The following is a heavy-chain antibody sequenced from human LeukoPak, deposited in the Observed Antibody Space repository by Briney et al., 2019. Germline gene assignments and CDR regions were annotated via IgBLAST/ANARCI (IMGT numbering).Heavy chain of an antibody. D-gene: IGHD2-2*01. CDR2: INPNSGGT. J-gene: IGHJ4*02. V-gene: IGHV1-2*06. CDR3: ARGSGYCSSTSCYHYFDY. Sequence: ASVKVSCKASGYTLTDYYMHWVRQAPGQGLEWMGRINPNSGGTNYAQKFQGRVTMTRDTSTSTAYMELSGLRSDDTAVYYCARGSGYCSSTSCYHYFDYWGQGTLVTVSS. CDR1: GYTLTDYY.